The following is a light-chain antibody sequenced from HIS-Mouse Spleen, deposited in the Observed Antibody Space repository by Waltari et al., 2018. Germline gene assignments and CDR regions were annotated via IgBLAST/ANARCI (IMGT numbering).Light chain of an antibody. CDR2: EGS. J-gene: IGLJ3*02. V-gene: IGLV2-23*01. CDR3: CSYAGSSTWV. Sequence: QSALTQPASVSGSPGQSITISCTGTIRDVGSYNLVPWYQQHPGKAPKLMMYEGSKRPSGVSNRFSGSKSGNTASLTISGLQAEDEADYYCCSYAGSSTWVFGGGTKLTVL. CDR1: IRDVGSYNL.